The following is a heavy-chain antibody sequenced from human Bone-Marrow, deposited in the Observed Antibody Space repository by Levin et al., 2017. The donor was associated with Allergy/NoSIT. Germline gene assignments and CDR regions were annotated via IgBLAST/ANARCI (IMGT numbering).Heavy chain of an antibody. D-gene: IGHD6-19*01. CDR1: GFTFSSDA. CDR2: ISGGGGAT. Sequence: GGSLRLSCTASGFTFSSDAMSWVRQAPGKGLEWVSGISGGGGATYYADSVKGRFTISRDNSKDMVFLQMNSLTAEDTAVYYCAKQQWLPPRDFDHWGQGTPVTVSS. CDR3: AKQQWLPPRDFDH. J-gene: IGHJ4*02. V-gene: IGHV3-23*01.